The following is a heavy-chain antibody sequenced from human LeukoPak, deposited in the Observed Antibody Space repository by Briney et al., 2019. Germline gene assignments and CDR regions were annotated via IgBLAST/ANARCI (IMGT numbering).Heavy chain of an antibody. D-gene: IGHD4-17*01. CDR2: IYHSGST. J-gene: IGHJ5*02. Sequence: SETLSLTCAVSGGSISSSNWWSWVRQPPGKGLEWIGEIYHSGSTNYNPSLKSRVTISVDKSKNQFSLKLSSVTAADTAVYYCARGGTTASYGDYGIDPWGQGTLVTVSS. V-gene: IGHV4-4*02. CDR3: ARGGTTASYGDYGIDP. CDR1: GGSISSSNW.